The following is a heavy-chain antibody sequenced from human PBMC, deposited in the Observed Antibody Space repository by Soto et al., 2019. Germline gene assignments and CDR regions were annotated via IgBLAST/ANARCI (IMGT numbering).Heavy chain of an antibody. CDR1: GYTFTSYG. D-gene: IGHD2-2*01. Sequence: ASVKVSCKASGYTFTSYGISWVRQAPGQGLEWMGWISAYNGNTNYAQKLQGRVTMTTDTSTSTAYMELRSLRSDDTAVYYCARDSPTDYCSSTSCYAAGYYYWGQGTLVTVSS. J-gene: IGHJ4*02. CDR3: ARDSPTDYCSSTSCYAAGYYY. CDR2: ISAYNGNT. V-gene: IGHV1-18*01.